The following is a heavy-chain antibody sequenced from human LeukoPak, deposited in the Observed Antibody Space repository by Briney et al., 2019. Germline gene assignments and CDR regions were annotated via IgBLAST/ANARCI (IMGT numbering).Heavy chain of an antibody. CDR2: ISYDGSNK. CDR3: AKEITYYYGSGYGYYYGMDV. V-gene: IGHV3-30*18. Sequence: PGRSLRLSCAAPGFTFSSYGMHWVRQAPGKGLEWVAVISYDGSNKYYADSVKGRFTISRDNSKNTLYLQMNSLRAEDTAVYYCAKEITYYYGSGYGYYYGMDVWGQGTTVTVSS. CDR1: GFTFSSYG. J-gene: IGHJ6*02. D-gene: IGHD3-10*01.